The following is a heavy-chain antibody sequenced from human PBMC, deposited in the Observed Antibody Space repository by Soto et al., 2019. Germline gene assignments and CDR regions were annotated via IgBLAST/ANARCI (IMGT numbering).Heavy chain of an antibody. J-gene: IGHJ6*02. Sequence: SETLSLTCTVSGGSISSGDYYWSWIRQPPGKGLEWIGYIYYSGSTYYNPSLKSRVTISVDTSKNQFSLKLSSVTAADTAVYYCARIRYYYYGMDVWGQGTTVTVSS. CDR1: GGSISSGDYY. V-gene: IGHV4-30-4*01. CDR3: ARIRYYYYGMDV. CDR2: IYYSGST.